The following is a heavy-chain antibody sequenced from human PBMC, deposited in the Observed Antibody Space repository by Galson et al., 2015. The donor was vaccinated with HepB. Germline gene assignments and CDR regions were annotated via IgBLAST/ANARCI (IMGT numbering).Heavy chain of an antibody. CDR2: ISYDGSNK. CDR3: ASDMSYYYDSSGYYFDY. CDR1: GFTFSSYA. J-gene: IGHJ4*02. V-gene: IGHV3-30-3*01. D-gene: IGHD3-22*01. Sequence: SLRLSCAASGFTFSSYAMHWVRQAPGKGLEWVAVISYDGSNKYYADSVKGRFTISRDNSKNTLYLQMNSLRAEDTAVYYCASDMSYYYDSSGYYFDYWGQGTLVTVSS.